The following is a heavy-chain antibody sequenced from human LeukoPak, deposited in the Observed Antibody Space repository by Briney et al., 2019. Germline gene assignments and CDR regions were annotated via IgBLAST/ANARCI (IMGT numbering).Heavy chain of an antibody. CDR2: IYNSGDT. D-gene: IGHD5-24*01. CDR3: ARKGGRWLQLHYFEY. J-gene: IGHJ4*02. CDR1: GGSISDYY. Sequence: SETLSLTCTVSGGSISDYYWSWIRQPPGKGLEWIGYIYNSGDTNYNPSLKSRVTISVDTSKNQFSLNLNSVTAAGTAVYYCARKGGRWLQLHYFEYWGQGTLVTVSA. V-gene: IGHV4-59*01.